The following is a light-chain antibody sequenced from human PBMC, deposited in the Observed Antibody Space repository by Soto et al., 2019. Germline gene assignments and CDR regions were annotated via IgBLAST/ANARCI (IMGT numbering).Light chain of an antibody. V-gene: IGKV1-39*01. CDR2: AAS. CDR1: QSISSY. CDR3: QQSYSTPRT. Sequence: DIQMTQSPSSLSASVGARVPITCRASQSISSYLNWYQQKPGKAPKLLIYAASSLQSGVPSRFSGSGSGTDFTLTISSLQPEDFATYYCQQSYSTPRTFGPGTKVDI. J-gene: IGKJ3*01.